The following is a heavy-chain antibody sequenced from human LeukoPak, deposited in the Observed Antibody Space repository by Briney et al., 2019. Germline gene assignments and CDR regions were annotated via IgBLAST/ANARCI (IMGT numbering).Heavy chain of an antibody. CDR3: ARAITTVRGVIKGGVDY. CDR1: GGSFSGYY. D-gene: IGHD3-10*01. CDR2: INHSGST. Sequence: SETLSLTCAVYGGSFSGYYWSWLRQPPGKGLEWIGEINHSGSTNYNPSLKSRVTISVDTSKNQFSLKLSSVTAADTAVYYCARAITTVRGVIKGGVDYWGQGTLVTVSS. J-gene: IGHJ4*02. V-gene: IGHV4-34*01.